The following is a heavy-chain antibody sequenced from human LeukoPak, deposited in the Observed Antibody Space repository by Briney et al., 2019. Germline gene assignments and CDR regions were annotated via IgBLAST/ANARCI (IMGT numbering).Heavy chain of an antibody. CDR2: IKNKDRGGTT. Sequence: PGGSLRLSCAASGFTFSNAWMSWVRQAPGKGLEWVGHIKNKDRGGTTDYATPAEGRFTISRDNSKNMLFLQMSSLRIEDTGVYYCAKDSTRDYGYYGMPESWGQGTLVTVS. V-gene: IGHV3-15*01. J-gene: IGHJ4*02. CDR3: AKDSTRDYGYYGMPES. D-gene: IGHD4-17*01. CDR1: GFTFSNAW.